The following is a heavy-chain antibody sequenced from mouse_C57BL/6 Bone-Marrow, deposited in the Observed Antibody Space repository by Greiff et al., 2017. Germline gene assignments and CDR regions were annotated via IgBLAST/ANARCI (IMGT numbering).Heavy chain of an antibody. Sequence: VQLKESGPELVKPGASVKISCKASGYSFTGYYMNWVKQSPEKSLEWIGEINPSTGGTTYNQKFKAKATLTVDKSSSTAYMQLKSLTSEDSAVYYCARSSGVLYYFDYWGQGTTLTVSS. CDR1: GYSFTGYY. CDR3: ARSSGVLYYFDY. J-gene: IGHJ2*01. CDR2: INPSTGGT. D-gene: IGHD6-1*01. V-gene: IGHV1-42*01.